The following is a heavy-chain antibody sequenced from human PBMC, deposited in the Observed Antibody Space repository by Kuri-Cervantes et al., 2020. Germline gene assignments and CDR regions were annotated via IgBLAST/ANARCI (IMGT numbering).Heavy chain of an antibody. CDR1: GFTFSSYW. Sequence: GESLKISCAASGFTFSSYWMHWVRQAPGKGLVWVSRINSDGSSTSYADSVKGRFTISRDNAKNTLYLQMNSLRAEDTAVYYCAKEANLYYYHYGMDVWGQGTTVTVSS. CDR2: INSDGSST. CDR3: AKEANLYYYHYGMDV. V-gene: IGHV3-74*01. J-gene: IGHJ6*02.